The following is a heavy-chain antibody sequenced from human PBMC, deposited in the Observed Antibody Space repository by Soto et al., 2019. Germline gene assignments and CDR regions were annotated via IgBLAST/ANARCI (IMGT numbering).Heavy chain of an antibody. CDR3: ASSYLYGDYVDYFDY. CDR2: IYYIGST. D-gene: IGHD4-17*01. V-gene: IGHV4-59*01. Sequence: SGTLSLTFTVSGGSLSSYYWSWIPQPPGKGLEWIGYIYYIGSTNYNPSLKSRVTISVDTSKNQFSLKLSSVTAADTAVYYCASSYLYGDYVDYFDYWGQGTLVTVSS. J-gene: IGHJ4*02. CDR1: GGSLSSYY.